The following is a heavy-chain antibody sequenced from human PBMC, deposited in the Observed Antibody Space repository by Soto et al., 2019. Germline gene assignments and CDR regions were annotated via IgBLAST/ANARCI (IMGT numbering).Heavy chain of an antibody. CDR2: IVGGSGNT. D-gene: IGHD1-26*01. Sequence: QMQLVQSGPEVKKPGTSVKVSCKASGFTFTSSAMQWVRQARGQRLEWIGWIVGGSGNTHYAQKFQERVTMTRDMATSTAYMELSNLRSEDTAVYYCAAKFGLHCGSMADPLNSDYWGRGTLVTVAS. CDR1: GFTFTSSA. CDR3: AAKFGLHCGSMADPLNSDY. J-gene: IGHJ4*02. V-gene: IGHV1-58*02.